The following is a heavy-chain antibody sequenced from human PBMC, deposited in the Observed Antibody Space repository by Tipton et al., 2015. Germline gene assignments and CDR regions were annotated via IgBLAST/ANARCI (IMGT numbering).Heavy chain of an antibody. J-gene: IGHJ3*02. CDR3: ARLDREDAFDI. CDR2: ISSTGNI. V-gene: IGHV4-4*07. D-gene: IGHD3-16*02. CDR1: GASLTGYY. Sequence: TLSLTCTVSGASLTGYYWSWIQQPAGKGLEWIGRISSTGNINHNPALKGRVSMSFDTSKNQFSLKLSSLTAADTAVYFCARLDREDAFDIWGQGKLVTVSS.